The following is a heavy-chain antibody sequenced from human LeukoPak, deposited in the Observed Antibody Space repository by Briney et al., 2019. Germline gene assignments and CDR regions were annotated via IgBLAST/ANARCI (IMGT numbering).Heavy chain of an antibody. Sequence: GASVKVSCKASGYTFTGYYIHWVRQAPGQGLEWKGWINPNSGGTKYAQKFQGRVTMTRDTSISTAYMELNRLISDDTAVYYCARVESLYCSSGSCYDYWGQGTLVTVSS. J-gene: IGHJ4*02. CDR1: GYTFTGYY. CDR3: ARVESLYCSSGSCYDY. D-gene: IGHD2-15*01. CDR2: INPNSGGT. V-gene: IGHV1-2*02.